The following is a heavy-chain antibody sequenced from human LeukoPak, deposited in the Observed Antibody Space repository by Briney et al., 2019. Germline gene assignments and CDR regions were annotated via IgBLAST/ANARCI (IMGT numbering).Heavy chain of an antibody. CDR3: ARRSDEGSSMWYQGYYFDY. Sequence: SETLSLTCNVSGGSISSSSYYWGWIRQPPGKGLEWIGSMSYSGTTYYNPSLKSRLTISVDTSKNQFSLKLSSVTAADTAMYYCARRSDEGSSMWYQGYYFDYWGQGILVTVSS. CDR2: MSYSGTT. CDR1: GGSISSSSYY. J-gene: IGHJ4*02. D-gene: IGHD6-13*01. V-gene: IGHV4-39*01.